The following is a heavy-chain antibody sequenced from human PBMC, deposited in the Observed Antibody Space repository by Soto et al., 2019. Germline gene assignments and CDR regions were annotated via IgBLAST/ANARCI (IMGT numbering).Heavy chain of an antibody. CDR1: GGSISSGGYS. CDR3: ARGGYCSGGSCSSGGWFDP. Sequence: PSETLSLTCAVSGGSISSGGYSWSWIRQPPGKGLQWSGYIYHSGSTYYNPSLKSRVTISVDRSKNQFSLQLSSVTAADTAVYYCARGGYCSGGSCSSGGWFDPWGQGTLVTVSS. D-gene: IGHD2-15*01. V-gene: IGHV4-30-2*01. J-gene: IGHJ5*02. CDR2: IYHSGST.